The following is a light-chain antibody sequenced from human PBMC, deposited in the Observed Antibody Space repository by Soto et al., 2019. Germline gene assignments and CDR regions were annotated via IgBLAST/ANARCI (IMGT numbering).Light chain of an antibody. CDR2: GAS. CDR1: QSVASN. CDR3: QQYHTWPPQYT. V-gene: IGKV3-15*01. Sequence: EIVMTQSPASLSVSPGDGATLSCRASQSVASNVAWYQQKPGQGPRLLIHGASTRAVGVPARFSGRGSGTHFTLPISSLQSEDFAVYYCQQYHTWPPQYTFGQVTKLQIK. J-gene: IGKJ2*01.